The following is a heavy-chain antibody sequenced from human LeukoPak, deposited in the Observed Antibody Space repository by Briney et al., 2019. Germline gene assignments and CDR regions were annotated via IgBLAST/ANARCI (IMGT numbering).Heavy chain of an antibody. D-gene: IGHD5-24*01. J-gene: IGHJ4*02. Sequence: SETLSLTCAASSESFTAYYWSWIRQSPEKGLEWIGHINHVGSTNYNPSLRSRVTLSVDTSNSQFPLEVKSVTAADTATYYCARGQGWPPHFDFWGQGALVTVSS. CDR1: SESFTAYY. CDR3: ARGQGWPPHFDF. V-gene: IGHV4-34*01. CDR2: INHVGST.